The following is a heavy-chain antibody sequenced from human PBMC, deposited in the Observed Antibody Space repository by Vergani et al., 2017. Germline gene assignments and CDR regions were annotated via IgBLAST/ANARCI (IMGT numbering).Heavy chain of an antibody. V-gene: IGHV3-11*04. CDR1: GFKFSDHY. CDR3: AKKPGISTTRHYYAMDV. D-gene: IGHD1-1*01. J-gene: IGHJ6*02. CDR2: ISPGASTV. Sequence: LEESGGGSVKPGGSLRLSCAASGFKFSDHYMSWIRQAPGKGLEWVTHISPGASTVSYTDSVTGRLTITRDNDNNSLTLDMTTLRVEDTAVDYCAKKPGISTTRHYYAMDVWSQGTTVTVSS.